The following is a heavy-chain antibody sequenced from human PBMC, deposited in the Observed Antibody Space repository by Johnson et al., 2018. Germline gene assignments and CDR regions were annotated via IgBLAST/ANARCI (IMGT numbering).Heavy chain of an antibody. V-gene: IGHV3-30*18. CDR2: ISYDGHNK. D-gene: IGHD3-16*01. J-gene: IGHJ3*01. CDR1: QFTFSRHG. Sequence: QVQLLESGGGVVQPGRSLRLSCAASQFTFSRHGMYWVRQAPGKGLEWLAFISYDGHNKQVAASVKGRFTISRDNSKNTLYLQMNSLRTEDTAVYYCAKERPDMIGAFDVWGQGTMVIVSS. CDR3: AKERPDMIGAFDV.